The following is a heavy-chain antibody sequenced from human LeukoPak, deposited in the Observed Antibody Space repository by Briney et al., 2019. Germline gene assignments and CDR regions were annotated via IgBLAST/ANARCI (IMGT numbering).Heavy chain of an antibody. J-gene: IGHJ4*02. D-gene: IGHD3-10*01. CDR3: ASGSVPDY. V-gene: IGHV3-66*01. Sequence: GGSLRLSCAASGFNVRSNYMNWVRQAPGKGLEWVSVIYSGGSTYYADSVKGRFTISRDNSKNTLYLQMNSLRVEDTAIYYCASGSVPDYWGQGTLVTVSS. CDR1: GFNVRSNY. CDR2: IYSGGST.